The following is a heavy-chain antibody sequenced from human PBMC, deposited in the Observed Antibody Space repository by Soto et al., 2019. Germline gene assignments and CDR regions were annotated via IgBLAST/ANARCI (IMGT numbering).Heavy chain of an antibody. D-gene: IGHD3-9*01. CDR1: GGSISNFY. V-gene: IGHV4-59*01. CDR2: IYYSGSI. Sequence: SETLSLTCTVSGGSISNFYWTWIRQPPGKGLEWIGYIYYSGSINYNPSLESRVTISIDTSKNQFSLKLSSVTAADTAVYYCARQGYYDILTGFDNLLFDYWGQGTLVTV. CDR3: ARQGYYDILTGFDNLLFDY. J-gene: IGHJ4*02.